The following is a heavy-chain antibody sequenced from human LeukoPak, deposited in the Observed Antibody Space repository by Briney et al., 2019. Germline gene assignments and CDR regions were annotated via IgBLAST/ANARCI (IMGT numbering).Heavy chain of an antibody. V-gene: IGHV4-61*02. CDR1: GGSISSGTYY. J-gene: IGHJ4*02. D-gene: IGHD4-17*01. CDR3: AREGHLRSQPLDS. Sequence: SETLSLTCSVFGGSISSGTYYWSWIRQPAGKGLEWIGRIRTSGTTDYNPSLKSRVTISVDTSKNQFSLRLTSVTATDTAVYYCAREGHLRSQPLDSWGQGTLVTVSS. CDR2: IRTSGTT.